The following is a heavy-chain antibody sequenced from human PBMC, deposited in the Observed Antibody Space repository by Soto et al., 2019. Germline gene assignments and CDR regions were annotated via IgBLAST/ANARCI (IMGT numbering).Heavy chain of an antibody. CDR2: ISSTGVTT. Sequence: EVQLLETGGGLAQPGGSLRLSCVASGFTFNYYDMSWVRQAAGKGLEWVSTISSTGVTTYYADSVKGRFTISRDNFKNTLWLQMNSLRAEDTAVYYCADPVPAATHYDYYNINVGGQGTTVTVSS. V-gene: IGHV3-23*01. J-gene: IGHJ6*02. D-gene: IGHD2-2*01. CDR3: ADPVPAATHYDYYNINV. CDR1: GFTFNYYD.